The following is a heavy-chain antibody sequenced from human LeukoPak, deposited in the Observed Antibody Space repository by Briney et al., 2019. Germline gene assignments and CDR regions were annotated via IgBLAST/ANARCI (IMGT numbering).Heavy chain of an antibody. CDR3: ARALPPTYYFDY. J-gene: IGHJ4*02. D-gene: IGHD3-10*01. CDR1: GGTFSSYA. CDR2: INPNSGGT. Sequence: ASVKVSCKASGGTFSSYAISWVRQAPGQGLEWMGWINPNSGGTNYAQKFQGRVTMTRDTSISTAYMELSRLRSDDTAVYYCARALPPTYYFDYWGQGTLVTVSS. V-gene: IGHV1-2*02.